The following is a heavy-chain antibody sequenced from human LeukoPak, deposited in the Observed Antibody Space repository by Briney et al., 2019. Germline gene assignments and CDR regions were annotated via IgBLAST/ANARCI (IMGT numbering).Heavy chain of an antibody. D-gene: IGHD3-10*01. CDR3: ATWPGAWYGEDY. CDR2: ISHSGYDI. CDR1: GFTFSRYS. J-gene: IGHJ4*02. V-gene: IGHV3-21*04. Sequence: PGGSLRLSCAASGFTFSRYSMNWVRQAPGKGLEWVSSISHSGYDIYYADSVKGRSTISRDNSQNTMYLQMNGLRAEDTAVYYCATWPGAWYGEDYWGQGTLVTVSS.